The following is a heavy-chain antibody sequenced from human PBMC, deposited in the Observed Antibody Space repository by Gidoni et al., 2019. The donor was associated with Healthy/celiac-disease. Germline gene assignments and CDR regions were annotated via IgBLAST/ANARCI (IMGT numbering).Heavy chain of an antibody. CDR1: SSYY. D-gene: IGHD3-16*01. CDR3: ARPPPGLKTPAEYFQH. CDR2: IYYSGST. Sequence: SSYYWGWIRQPPGKGLEWIGSIYYSGSTHYNPSLKSRVTISVDTSKNQFSLKLSSVTAADTAVNYCARPPPGLKTPAEYFQHWGQGTLVTVSS. J-gene: IGHJ1*01. V-gene: IGHV4-39*01.